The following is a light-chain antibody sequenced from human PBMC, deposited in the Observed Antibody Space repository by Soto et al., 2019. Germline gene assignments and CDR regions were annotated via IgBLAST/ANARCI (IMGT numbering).Light chain of an antibody. Sequence: SAGDRVSCTCRASQSISRWLAWHQQKPGKAPRLLIYDASNLQRGVPSRFSGSGSGTDFTLTISSLQPDDFATYYCQQYSSYSETVGQGTKVDIK. CDR1: QSISRW. CDR3: QQYSSYSET. J-gene: IGKJ1*01. CDR2: DAS. V-gene: IGKV1-5*01.